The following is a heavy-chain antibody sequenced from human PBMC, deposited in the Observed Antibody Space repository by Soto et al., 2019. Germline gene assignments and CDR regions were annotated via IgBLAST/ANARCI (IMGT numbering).Heavy chain of an antibody. CDR2: IYYTGST. CDR1: GASISSGGNY. Sequence: QVQLQESGPGLVKPSQTLSVTCTVSGASISSGGNYWSWIRQYPGKGLEWIGYIYYTGSTYYNPSLTSRITTSVDTSKNQCSLELTSVTAANTAVYYCATVVRGVIMYCDYWGQGTLDTVSS. J-gene: IGHJ4*02. D-gene: IGHD3-10*01. CDR3: ATVVRGVIMYCDY. V-gene: IGHV4-31*03.